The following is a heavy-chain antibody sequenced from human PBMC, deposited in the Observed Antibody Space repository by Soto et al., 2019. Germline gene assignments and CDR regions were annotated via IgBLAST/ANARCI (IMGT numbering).Heavy chain of an antibody. Sequence: PGGSLRLSCAASGFTFSSYWMHWVRQAPGKGLVWVSRINSDGSSTSYADSVKGRFTISRDNAKNTLYLQMNSLRAEDTAVYYCARGPRKGWFSASSSFGYWGQGTLVTVSS. V-gene: IGHV3-74*01. CDR2: INSDGSST. J-gene: IGHJ4*02. CDR3: ARGPRKGWFSASSSFGY. CDR1: GFTFSSYW. D-gene: IGHD6-6*01.